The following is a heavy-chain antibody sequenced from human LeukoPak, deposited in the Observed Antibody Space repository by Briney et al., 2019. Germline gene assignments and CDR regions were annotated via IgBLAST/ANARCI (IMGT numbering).Heavy chain of an antibody. CDR1: GFTFSSYA. D-gene: IGHD3-10*01. Sequence: GGVLRLSCAASGFTFSSYAMSWVRQAPGKGLEWVSAISGSGGSTYYADSVKGRFTISRDNSKNTLYLQMNSLRAEDTAVYYCGQYGSGSYYRNWGQGTLVTVSS. V-gene: IGHV3-23*01. CDR2: ISGSGGST. J-gene: IGHJ4*02. CDR3: GQYGSGSYYRN.